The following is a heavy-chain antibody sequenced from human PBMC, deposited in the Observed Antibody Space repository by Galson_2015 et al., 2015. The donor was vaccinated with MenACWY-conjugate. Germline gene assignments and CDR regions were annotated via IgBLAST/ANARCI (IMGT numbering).Heavy chain of an antibody. J-gene: IGHJ6*02. CDR1: GYSFSTYW. CDR3: ARHPPGGRGMDV. CDR2: ISPGDSNT. V-gene: IGHV5-51*01. Sequence: QSGAEVKKPGESLKISCKGSGYSFSTYWIAWVRQLPGKGLEWMGLISPGDSNTRYSPAFHGQVTISADKSISTAYLQLHSLQASDTAMYYCARHPPGGRGMDVWGQGTRVTVSS. D-gene: IGHD1-26*01.